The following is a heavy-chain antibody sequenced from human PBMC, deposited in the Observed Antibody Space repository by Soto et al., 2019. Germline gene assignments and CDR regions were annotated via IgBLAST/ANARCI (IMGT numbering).Heavy chain of an antibody. CDR1: VYTFTSYG. CDR3: ARLGYFDWTREYHYGMDV. V-gene: IGHV1-18*01. Sequence: XSVKVSCKASVYTFTSYGTSWVRQAPGQGLEWMGWISAYNGNTNYAQKLQGRVTMTTDTSTSTSYMELRSLRSDDTAVYYCARLGYFDWTREYHYGMDVWGQGTRGTVSS. CDR2: ISAYNGNT. D-gene: IGHD3-9*01. J-gene: IGHJ6*02.